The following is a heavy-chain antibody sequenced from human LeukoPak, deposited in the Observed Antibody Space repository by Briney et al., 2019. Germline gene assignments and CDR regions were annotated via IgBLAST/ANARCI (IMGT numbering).Heavy chain of an antibody. V-gene: IGHV4-34*01. CDR1: GGSFSGYY. D-gene: IGHD3-3*01. CDR2: INHSGST. J-gene: IGHJ6*02. Sequence: PSETLSLTCAVYGGSFSGYYWSWIRQPPGKGLEWIGEINHSGSTNYNPSLKSRVTISVDTSKNQFSLKLSSVTAADTAVYYCARVRITIFGVVIQNYYYYGMDVWGQGTTVTVSS. CDR3: ARVRITIFGVVIQNYYYYGMDV.